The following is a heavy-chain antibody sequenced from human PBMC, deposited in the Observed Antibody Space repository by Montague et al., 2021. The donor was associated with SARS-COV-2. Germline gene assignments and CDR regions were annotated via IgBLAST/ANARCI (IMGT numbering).Heavy chain of an antibody. CDR3: ARFGSGTLEFDL. D-gene: IGHD1-26*01. J-gene: IGHJ4*02. CDR2: IRTTGHT. CDR1: GASISTGIYY. Sequence: TLSLTCTVSGASISTGIYYWSWIRQPAGKGLEWIGRIRTTGHTDYNSSLESRVFMSVDTSTNQFPLSLTSVTAADTAVYFCARFGSGTLEFDLWGQGTLVTASS. V-gene: IGHV4-61*02.